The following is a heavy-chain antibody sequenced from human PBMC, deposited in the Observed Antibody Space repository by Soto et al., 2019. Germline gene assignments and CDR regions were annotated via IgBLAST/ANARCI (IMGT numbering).Heavy chain of an antibody. CDR1: GGSISSGGYY. Sequence: ADTLSLTCTVSGGSISSGGYYWSWIRQPPGKGLEWIGEINHSGSTNYNPSLKSRVTISVDTSKNQFSLKLSSVTAADTAVYYCARGVVGKQRWLQLSGWFDPWGQGTLVTVSS. D-gene: IGHD5-12*01. CDR2: INHSGST. J-gene: IGHJ5*02. V-gene: IGHV4-34*01. CDR3: ARGVVGKQRWLQLSGWFDP.